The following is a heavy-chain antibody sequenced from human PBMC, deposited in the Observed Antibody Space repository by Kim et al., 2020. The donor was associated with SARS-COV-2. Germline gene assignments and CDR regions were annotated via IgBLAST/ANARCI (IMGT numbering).Heavy chain of an antibody. V-gene: IGHV3-66*01. Sequence: YADSVKGRFTITRDNSKNTLYLQMNSLRAEDTAVYYCARGPKRFGELSDYWGQGTLVTVSS. J-gene: IGHJ4*02. D-gene: IGHD3-10*01. CDR3: ARGPKRFGELSDY.